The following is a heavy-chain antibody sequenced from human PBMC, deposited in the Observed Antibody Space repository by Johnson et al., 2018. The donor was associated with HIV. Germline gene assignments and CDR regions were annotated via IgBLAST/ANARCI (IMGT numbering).Heavy chain of an antibody. J-gene: IGHJ3*02. CDR3: AKDYSAAAYSSSFGACDI. Sequence: QVLLVESGGGVVQPGRSLRLSCAASGFTFSSYGMHWVRQAPGKGLEWVAVISYDGSNKYYADSVKGRFTISRDNSKNTLYLQMNSLRVEDTAVYYCAKDYSAAAYSSSFGACDIWGQGTMGTVSS. CDR1: GFTFSSYG. CDR2: ISYDGSNK. D-gene: IGHD6-6*01. V-gene: IGHV3-30*18.